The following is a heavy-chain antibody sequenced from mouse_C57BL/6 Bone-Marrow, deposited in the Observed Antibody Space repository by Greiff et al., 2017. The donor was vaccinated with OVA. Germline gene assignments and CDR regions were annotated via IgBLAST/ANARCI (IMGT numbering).Heavy chain of an antibody. CDR2: INPGSGGT. D-gene: IGHD1-1*01. Sequence: VQLVESGAELVRPGTSVKVSCKASGYAFTNYLIEWVKQRPGQGLEWIGVINPGSGGTNYNEKFKGKATLTADKSSSTAYMQLSSLTSEDSAVYFCARWGYYGSSIDYWGQGTTLTVSS. CDR1: GYAFTNYL. CDR3: ARWGYYGSSIDY. J-gene: IGHJ2*01. V-gene: IGHV1-54*01.